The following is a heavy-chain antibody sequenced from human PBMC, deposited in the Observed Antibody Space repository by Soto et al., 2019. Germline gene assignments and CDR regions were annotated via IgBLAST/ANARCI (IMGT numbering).Heavy chain of an antibody. V-gene: IGHV1-2*04. Sequence: QVQLVQSGAEVKKPGAAVKVSCKASGYTFSDYYVHWVRLAPGQGLEWMGWINPDSGGARYAPSLQGWITMTWDTSTSTAFLELTRLRSNDTAMYFCARDRSGTGYEAFEVWGQGTTVIVSS. D-gene: IGHD3-3*01. CDR2: INPDSGGA. J-gene: IGHJ3*01. CDR1: GYTFSDYY. CDR3: ARDRSGTGYEAFEV.